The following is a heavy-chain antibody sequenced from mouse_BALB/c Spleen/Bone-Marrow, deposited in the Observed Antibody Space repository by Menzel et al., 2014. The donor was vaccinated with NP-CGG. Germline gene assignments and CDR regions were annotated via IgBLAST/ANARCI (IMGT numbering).Heavy chain of an antibody. J-gene: IGHJ2*01. Sequence: QVQLQQSGAELVKPGASVKLSCKASGYTFTSYYMYWVKQRPGQGLEWIGEINPSIGGTNFNEKFKSRATLTVDKSSSTAYMQLSSLTSEDSAVYYCTRGRTWDFDYWGQGTTLTVSS. CDR2: INPSIGGT. D-gene: IGHD4-1*01. CDR3: TRGRTWDFDY. CDR1: GYTFTSYY. V-gene: IGHV1S81*02.